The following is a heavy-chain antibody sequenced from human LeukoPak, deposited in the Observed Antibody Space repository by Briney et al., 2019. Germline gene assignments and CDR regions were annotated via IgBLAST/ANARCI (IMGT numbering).Heavy chain of an antibody. J-gene: IGHJ3*02. CDR2: ISWNSGSI. D-gene: IGHD7-27*01. Sequence: GGSLRLSCAASGFTFDDYAMHWVRQAPGKGLEWVSGISWNSGSIGYADSVKGRFTISRDNAKNSLYLQMNSLRAEDTALYYCAKRTGDSDDAFDIWGQGTMVTVSS. CDR3: AKRTGDSDDAFDI. CDR1: GFTFDDYA. V-gene: IGHV3-9*01.